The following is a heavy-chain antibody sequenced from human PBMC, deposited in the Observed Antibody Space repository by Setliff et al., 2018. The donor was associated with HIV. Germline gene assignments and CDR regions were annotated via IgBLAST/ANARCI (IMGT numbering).Heavy chain of an antibody. D-gene: IGHD6-19*01. CDR2: VNPMFGTA. Sequence: SVKVSCKASGGTFSSYAISWVRQAPGQGLEWMGIVNPMFGTANYAQKFQGRVTLTRDTSTTTAYMELVGLKSDDTAVYYCARGYTMWLVNYYFDYWGQGTRVTVSS. CDR1: GGTFSSYA. V-gene: IGHV1-69*05. CDR3: ARGYTMWLVNYYFDY. J-gene: IGHJ4*02.